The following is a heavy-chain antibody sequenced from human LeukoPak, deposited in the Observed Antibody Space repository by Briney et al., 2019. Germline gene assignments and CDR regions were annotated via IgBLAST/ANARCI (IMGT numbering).Heavy chain of an antibody. CDR1: GFTFSSYA. Sequence: GGSLRLSCAASGFTFSSYAMSWVRQAPGKGLEWVSVIYSGGSTYYADSVKGRFTISRDNSKNTLYLQMNSLRAEDTAVYYCTRGLKYHDSRAGDAFDFWGQGKMVTVSS. V-gene: IGHV3-53*01. D-gene: IGHD3-22*01. CDR2: IYSGGST. CDR3: TRGLKYHDSRAGDAFDF. J-gene: IGHJ3*01.